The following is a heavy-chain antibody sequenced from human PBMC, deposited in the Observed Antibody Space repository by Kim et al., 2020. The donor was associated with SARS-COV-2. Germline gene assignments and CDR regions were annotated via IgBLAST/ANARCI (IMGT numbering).Heavy chain of an antibody. D-gene: IGHD6-13*01. J-gene: IGHJ6*02. Sequence: GGSQRLSCAASGFTFSSYSMNWVRQAPGKGLEWVSYISSGSVTIYYADSVKGRFTISRDNAKNSLYLQMNSLRDEDTAVYYCARDLYGASWVIAGSITYYYYGLDVWGQGTTVTVSS. CDR2: ISSGSVTI. CDR3: ARDLYGASWVIAGSITYYYYGLDV. V-gene: IGHV3-48*02. CDR1: GFTFSSYS.